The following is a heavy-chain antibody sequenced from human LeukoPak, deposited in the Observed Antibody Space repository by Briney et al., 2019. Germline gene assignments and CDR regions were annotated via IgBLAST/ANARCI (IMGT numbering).Heavy chain of an antibody. CDR2: IYYSGNT. V-gene: IGHV4-59*08. D-gene: IGHD2-21*01. CDR1: GGSISPYY. Sequence: SETLSLTCTVSGGSISPYYWSWIRQPPGKGLEWLGYIYYSGNTDYNPSLKSRVAISVDTSKNQFSLKLSSVTAADTAVYYCARGLWPSYAFDIWGQGTMVTVSS. J-gene: IGHJ3*02. CDR3: ARGLWPSYAFDI.